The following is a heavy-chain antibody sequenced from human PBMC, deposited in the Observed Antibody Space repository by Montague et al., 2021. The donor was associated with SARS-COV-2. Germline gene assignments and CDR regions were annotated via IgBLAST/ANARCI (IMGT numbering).Heavy chain of an antibody. D-gene: IGHD6-13*01. CDR3: ARHSRRISSSWSEDYFDY. CDR2: IYYSGST. Sequence: SETLSLTCTVSGGSISSYYWSWIRQPPGKGLEWIGYIYYSGSTNYNPSLKSRVTISVDTSKNQFSLKLSSVTAADTAVYYCARHSRRISSSWSEDYFDYWGQGTRVTVSS. J-gene: IGHJ4*02. CDR1: GGSISSYY. V-gene: IGHV4-59*08.